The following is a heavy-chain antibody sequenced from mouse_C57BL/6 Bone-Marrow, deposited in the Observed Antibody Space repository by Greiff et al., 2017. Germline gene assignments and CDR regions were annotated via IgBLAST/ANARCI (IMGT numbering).Heavy chain of an antibody. CDR2: IYPRSGNT. CDR3: ARGDYSNYWFAY. J-gene: IGHJ3*01. CDR1: GYTFTSYG. V-gene: IGHV1-81*01. Sequence: QVQLQQSGAELARPGASVKLSCKASGYTFTSYGISWVKQRTGQGLEWIGEIYPRSGNTYYNEKFKGKATLTADKSSSTAYMELRSLTSEDSAVYFCARGDYSNYWFAYWGQGTLVTGSA. D-gene: IGHD2-5*01.